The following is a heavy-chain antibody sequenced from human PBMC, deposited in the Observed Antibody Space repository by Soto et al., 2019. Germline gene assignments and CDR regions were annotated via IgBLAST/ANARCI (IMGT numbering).Heavy chain of an antibody. J-gene: IGHJ3*02. CDR1: GGSISGYY. D-gene: IGHD4-17*01. CDR3: ARDLATVTNDAFDI. V-gene: IGHV4-59*01. CDR2: VHYTGSV. Sequence: SETLSLTCTVSGGSISGYYWSWIRQLPGKGLEWIGYVHYTGSVNYNPSLKSRVTISLDKSKNQFSLKLTSVTAADTAIYYCARDLATVTNDAFDIWGQGTMVTVSS.